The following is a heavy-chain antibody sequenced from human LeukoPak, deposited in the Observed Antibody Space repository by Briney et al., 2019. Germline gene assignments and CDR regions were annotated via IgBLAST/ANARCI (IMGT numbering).Heavy chain of an antibody. V-gene: IGHV3-15*01. CDR2: IKSKTDGGTT. CDR1: GFTFSNAW. D-gene: IGHD1-1*01. J-gene: IGHJ5*02. CDR3: TTGSNWNDVHWFDP. Sequence: GGSLRLSCAASGFTFSNAWMSWVRQAPGKGLEWVGRIKSKTDGGTTDYAAPVKGRFTISRDDSKNTLYLQMNSLKTEDTAVYYCTTGSNWNDVHWFDPWGQGTLVTVSS.